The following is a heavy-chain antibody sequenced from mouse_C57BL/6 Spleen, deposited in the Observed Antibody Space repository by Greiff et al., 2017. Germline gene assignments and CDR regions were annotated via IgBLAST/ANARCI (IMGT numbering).Heavy chain of an antibody. J-gene: IGHJ4*01. V-gene: IGHV1-50*01. CDR3: AKKGASYDGYYYAMVY. Sequence: QVQLQQPGAELVKPGASVKLSCKASGYTFTSYWMQWVKQRPGQGLEWIGEIDPSDSYTNYNQKFKGKATLTVDTSSSTAYMQLSSLTSEDSAVYYCAKKGASYDGYYYAMVYWGQGTSVTVSS. CDR2: IDPSDSYT. CDR1: GYTFTSYW. D-gene: IGHD2-3*01.